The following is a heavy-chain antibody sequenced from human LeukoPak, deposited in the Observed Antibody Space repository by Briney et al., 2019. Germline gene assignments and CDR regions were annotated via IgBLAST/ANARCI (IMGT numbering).Heavy chain of an antibody. Sequence: PSETLSLTCTVSGDSISSSMYYWDWIRQPPGKWLEWIGSIHYSGSTNYNPSLKSRVIISVDTSKNQFSLKLSSVTAADTAVYYCAGDLRLRYFDWLSLPRFDYWGQGTLVTVSS. V-gene: IGHV4-39*07. CDR3: AGDLRLRYFDWLSLPRFDY. CDR2: IHYSGST. D-gene: IGHD3-9*01. J-gene: IGHJ4*02. CDR1: GDSISSSMYY.